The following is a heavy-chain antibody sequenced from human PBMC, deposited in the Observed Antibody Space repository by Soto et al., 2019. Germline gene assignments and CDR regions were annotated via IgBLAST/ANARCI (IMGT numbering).Heavy chain of an antibody. CDR1: GYTFTSYA. CDR2: INAGNGNT. CDR3: ARAHYDFWSGYYFTAWYFDL. Sequence: ASVKVSCKASGYTFTSYAMHWVRQAPGQRLEWKGWINAGNGNTKNSQKYKGRVTITRDTSASTAYKKQSNLRTEDTVVYYCARAHYDFWSGYYFTAWYFDLWGRGTLVTVSS. V-gene: IGHV1-3*01. D-gene: IGHD3-3*01. J-gene: IGHJ2*01.